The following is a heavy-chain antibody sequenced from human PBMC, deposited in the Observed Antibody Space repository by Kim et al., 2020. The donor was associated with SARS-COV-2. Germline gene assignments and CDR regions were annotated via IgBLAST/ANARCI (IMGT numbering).Heavy chain of an antibody. Sequence: GESLKISCKSSGFTFTSYWIGWVPQVPGKGLEWMGIIYPTDFDTRYNQAFQGQVTISADRSITTAYLQWSSLKASDTAMYYCARGNNYAGDFWGQGTLVTVSS. D-gene: IGHD1-20*01. J-gene: IGHJ4*02. CDR3: ARGNNYAGDF. CDR2: IYPTDFDT. CDR1: GFTFTSYW. V-gene: IGHV5-51*01.